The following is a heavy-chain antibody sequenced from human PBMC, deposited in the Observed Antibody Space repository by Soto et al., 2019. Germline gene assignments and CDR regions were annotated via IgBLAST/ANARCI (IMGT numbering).Heavy chain of an antibody. CDR3: ARHQPGNYYYYAMDV. Sequence: PVGSLRLSCAASGFSFSSYEVNWVRQAPGKGLEWVSFISSSGSTIFYADSVKGRFTISRDNAKNSLYLQMNSLRAEDTAVYYCARHQPGNYYYYAMDVWGQGTTVTVSS. CDR2: ISSSGSTI. J-gene: IGHJ6*02. D-gene: IGHD2-2*01. V-gene: IGHV3-48*03. CDR1: GFSFSSYE.